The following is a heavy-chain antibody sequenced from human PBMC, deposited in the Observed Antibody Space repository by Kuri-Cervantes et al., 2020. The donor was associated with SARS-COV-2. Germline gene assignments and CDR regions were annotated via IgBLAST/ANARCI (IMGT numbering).Heavy chain of an antibody. D-gene: IGHD3-10*01. V-gene: IGHV1-8*03. Sequence: ASVKVSCKASGYTFITFDINWVRQATGQGLEWMGWISPKNGNTDFAQNFQGRIAFTRDTSINTVYMELSSLTSEDTAVYYCAREGVVWFGGYFDYWGQGTLVTVSS. CDR2: ISPKNGNT. CDR3: AREGVVWFGGYFDY. CDR1: GYTFITFD. J-gene: IGHJ4*03.